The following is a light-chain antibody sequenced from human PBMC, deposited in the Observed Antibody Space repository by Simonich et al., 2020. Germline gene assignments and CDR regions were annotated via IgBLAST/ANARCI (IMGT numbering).Light chain of an antibody. Sequence: QSALTQPPSASGSPGQSVTISCTGTSSDVGGYNYVSWYQQHPGEAPKLMIYEVSQRPSGVPVRFSGSKSGNTASLTVSGLQAEDEADYYCCSYAGSSTSVVFGGGTKLTVL. J-gene: IGLJ2*01. CDR1: SSDVGGYNY. V-gene: IGLV2-8*01. CDR3: CSYAGSSTSVV. CDR2: EVS.